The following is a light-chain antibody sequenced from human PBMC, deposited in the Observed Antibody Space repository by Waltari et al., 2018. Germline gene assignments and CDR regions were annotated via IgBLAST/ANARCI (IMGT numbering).Light chain of an antibody. V-gene: IGKV2D-29*01. CDR1: QSLLHSDGKTY. Sequence: DVVMTQTPLSLSVTPGQPASISCKSSQSLLHSDGKTYLCWYLQKPGQPPQLPIYEVSNRFSGVPDRFSGSGSGTDFTLKISRVEAEDVGVYFCMQSIELPLTFGGGTTVEIK. CDR3: MQSIELPLT. J-gene: IGKJ4*01. CDR2: EVS.